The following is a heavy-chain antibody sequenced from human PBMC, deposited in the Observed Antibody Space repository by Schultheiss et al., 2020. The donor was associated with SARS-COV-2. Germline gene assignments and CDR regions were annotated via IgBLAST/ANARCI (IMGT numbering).Heavy chain of an antibody. J-gene: IGHJ4*02. V-gene: IGHV3-23*01. Sequence: GGSLRLSCAASGFTFSSYAMSWFRQAPGKGLEWVSAISGSGGSTYYADSVKGRFTISRDNSKNTLYLQMNSLRAEDTAVYYCAALGGGWYTIGYWGQGTLVTVSS. CDR3: AALGGGWYTIGY. CDR2: ISGSGGST. CDR1: GFTFSSYA. D-gene: IGHD6-19*01.